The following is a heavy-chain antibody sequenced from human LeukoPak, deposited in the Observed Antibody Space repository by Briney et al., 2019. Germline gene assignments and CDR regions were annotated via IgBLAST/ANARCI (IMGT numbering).Heavy chain of an antibody. CDR2: ISSSSRYI. V-gene: IGHV3-21*01. Sequence: GGSLRLSCAASGFTFSSYSMNWVRQAPGKGLEWVSSISSSSRYIYYADSVKGRFTISRDNAKNSLYLQMNSLRAEDTAIYYCARENMYDSSDYYGWSGYYDHWGQGTLVTVSS. CDR1: GFTFSSYS. CDR3: ARENMYDSSDYYGWSGYYDH. D-gene: IGHD3-22*01. J-gene: IGHJ4*02.